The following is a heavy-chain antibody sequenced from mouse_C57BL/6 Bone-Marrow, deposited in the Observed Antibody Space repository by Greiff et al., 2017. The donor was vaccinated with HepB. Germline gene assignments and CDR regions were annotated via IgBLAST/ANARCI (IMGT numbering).Heavy chain of an antibody. J-gene: IGHJ3*01. CDR1: GYTFTDHT. CDR2: IYPRDGST. Sequence: VQLQQSDAELVKPGASVKISCKVSGYTFTDHTIHWMKQRPEQGMEWIGDIYPRDGSTKYNEKFKGKATLTADKSSSTADMQLNSLTSEDSAVYFCARGDYDGAWFAYWGQGTLVTVSA. D-gene: IGHD2-4*01. V-gene: IGHV1-78*01. CDR3: ARGDYDGAWFAY.